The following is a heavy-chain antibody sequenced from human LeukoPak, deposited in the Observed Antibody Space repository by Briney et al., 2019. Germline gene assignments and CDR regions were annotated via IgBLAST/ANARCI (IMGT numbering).Heavy chain of an antibody. V-gene: IGHV1-69*02. Sequence: SVKVSCKASGGTFSSYTTSWVRQAPGQGLEWMGRIIPILGIANYAQKFQGRVTITADKSTSTAYMELSSLRSEDTAVYYCASRYCSSTSCYGTLDYWGQGTLVTVSS. CDR3: ASRYCSSTSCYGTLDY. J-gene: IGHJ4*02. CDR1: GGTFSSYT. CDR2: IIPILGIA. D-gene: IGHD2-2*01.